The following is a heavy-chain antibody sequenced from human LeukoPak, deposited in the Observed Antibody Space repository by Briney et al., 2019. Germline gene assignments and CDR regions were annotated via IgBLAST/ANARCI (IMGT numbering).Heavy chain of an antibody. CDR1: GGSITTYY. D-gene: IGHD1-26*01. CDR2: IHHSVSP. V-gene: IGHV4-59*01. CDR3: ARDILMVGATYYFDY. J-gene: IGHJ4*02. Sequence: SETLSLTCTVSGGSITTYYWSWLRQSPGRGLEWIGYIHHSVSPTYNPSLKSRVTISVDTSKNQFSLKVTSVTAADTAVYYCARDILMVGATYYFDYWGQGTLVTVSS.